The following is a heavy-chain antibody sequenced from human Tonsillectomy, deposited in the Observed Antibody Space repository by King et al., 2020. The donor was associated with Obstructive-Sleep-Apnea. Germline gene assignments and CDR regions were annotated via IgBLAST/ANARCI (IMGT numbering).Heavy chain of an antibody. V-gene: IGHV3-11*06. CDR1: GFTFSDYY. D-gene: IGHD3-10*01. Sequence: VQLVESGGGLVKPGGSLRLSCAASGFTFSDYYMSWIRQAPGKGLEWVSYISSSSSYTNYTDAVKGRFPISRDNAKNSLYVQMNSLRAEDTAVYYCARVSNGSGSYYFDYWGQGTLVTVSS. CDR2: ISSSSSYT. CDR3: ARVSNGSGSYYFDY. J-gene: IGHJ4*02.